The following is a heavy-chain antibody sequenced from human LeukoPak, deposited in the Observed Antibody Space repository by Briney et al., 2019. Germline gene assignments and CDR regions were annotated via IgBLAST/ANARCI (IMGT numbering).Heavy chain of an antibody. V-gene: IGHV1-2*06. D-gene: IGHD3-16*01. CDR2: INPHSGGT. Sequence: ASVKVSCKASGYSFTGYYIHWLRQAPGQGLEWMGRINPHSGGTHYAEKFQGRVTLTGDTAISTAYMEFTRLRSDDTALYYCARLGGARGSYWGQGTLVTVSS. J-gene: IGHJ4*02. CDR1: GYSFTGYY. CDR3: ARLGGARGSY.